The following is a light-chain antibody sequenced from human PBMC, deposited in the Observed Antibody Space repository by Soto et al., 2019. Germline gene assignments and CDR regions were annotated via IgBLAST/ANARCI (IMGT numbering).Light chain of an antibody. CDR1: SSDVGGYKY. V-gene: IGLV2-14*01. CDR3: SSFSSSSTPYV. CDR2: EVN. J-gene: IGLJ1*01. Sequence: QSVLTQPASVSGSPGESITISCTGTSSDVGGYKYVSWYQQHPGNAPKLMIFEVNSRPSGVSNRFSGSKSGNTASLTISGLRPEEAPDYYRSSFSSSSTPYVFGTGPKVTVL.